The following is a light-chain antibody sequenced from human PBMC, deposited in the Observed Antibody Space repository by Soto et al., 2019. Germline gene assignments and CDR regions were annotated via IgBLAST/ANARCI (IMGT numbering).Light chain of an antibody. Sequence: DIQMTQSPSTLSASVGDRVTITCRASQSISSWLAWYQQKPGKAPKLLIYKASSLESGVPSRFSGSGSGTEIDFTLSSRQPDAFATSYYQQYNSNSPSWAFGQGTKVEIK. CDR2: KAS. V-gene: IGKV1-5*03. J-gene: IGKJ1*01. CDR3: QQYNSNSPSWA. CDR1: QSISSW.